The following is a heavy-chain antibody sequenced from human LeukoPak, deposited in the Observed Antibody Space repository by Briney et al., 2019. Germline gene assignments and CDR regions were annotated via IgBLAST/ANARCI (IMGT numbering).Heavy chain of an antibody. Sequence: ASVKVSCKASGYTFTSYDINWVRQATGQGLEWMGWMNPNSGNTGYAQKFQGRVTMTRNTSISTAYMELSSLRSEDTAVYYCARGAVYYDILTGTTPRDYWGQGTLVTVSS. V-gene: IGHV1-8*01. D-gene: IGHD3-9*01. CDR1: GYTFTSYD. CDR2: MNPNSGNT. J-gene: IGHJ4*02. CDR3: ARGAVYYDILTGTTPRDY.